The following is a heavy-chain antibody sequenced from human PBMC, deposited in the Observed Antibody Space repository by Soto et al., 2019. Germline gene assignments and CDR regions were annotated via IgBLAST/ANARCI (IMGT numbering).Heavy chain of an antibody. CDR1: GYSFTDYH. Sequence: ASVKVSCKASGYSFTDYHIHWVRQAPGQGLEWLGRINPKSGGTNYAQKFQGRVTVTRDTPTSTAYMELSRLTSDDTAVYYCARSLTEGYCTITGCYTRPLYGMDVWGQGTTVTVSS. CDR2: INPKSGGT. CDR3: ARSLTEGYCTITGCYTRPLYGMDV. D-gene: IGHD2-2*02. V-gene: IGHV1-2*06. J-gene: IGHJ6*02.